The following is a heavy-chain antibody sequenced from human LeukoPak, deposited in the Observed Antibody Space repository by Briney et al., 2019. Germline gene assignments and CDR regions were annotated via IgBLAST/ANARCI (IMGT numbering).Heavy chain of an antibody. CDR1: GFTFTSSA. CDR2: IVVGSGNT. J-gene: IGHJ6*02. D-gene: IGHD5-12*01. CDR3: AASYSGYDPRSGMDV. V-gene: IGHV1-58*02. Sequence: SVKVSCKASGFTFTSSAMQWVRQARGQRLEWIGWIVVGSGNTSYAQKFQERVTITRDMSTSTAYMELSSLRSEDTAVYYCAASYSGYDPRSGMDVWGQGTTVTVSS.